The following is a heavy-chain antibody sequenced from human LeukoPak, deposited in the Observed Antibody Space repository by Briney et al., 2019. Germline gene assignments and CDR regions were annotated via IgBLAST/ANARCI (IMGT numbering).Heavy chain of an antibody. CDR2: ISGSGGST. V-gene: IGHV3-23*01. CDR1: GFTFDDYG. D-gene: IGHD4-17*01. J-gene: IGHJ4*02. CDR3: ARGHGPSDY. Sequence: GGSLSLSCAASGFTFDDYGMSWVRQAPGKGLEWVSAISGSGGSTYYADSVKGRFTISRDNSKNTLYLQMNSLRAEDTAVYYCARGHGPSDYWGQGTLVTVSS.